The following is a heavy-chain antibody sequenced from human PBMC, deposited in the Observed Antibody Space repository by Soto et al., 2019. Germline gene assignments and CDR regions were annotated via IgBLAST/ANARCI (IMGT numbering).Heavy chain of an antibody. CDR2: IYYSGST. V-gene: IGHV4-30-4*01. CDR3: ARVRRITMVRGVPDY. J-gene: IGHJ4*02. D-gene: IGHD3-10*01. CDR1: GGSVSSGDYY. Sequence: QVQLQESGPGLVKPSQTLSLTCTVSGGSVSSGDYYWSWIRQPPGKGLKWIGYIYYSGSTYYNPSLKSRVTISVDTSKNQCSLKLSSVTAADTAVYYCARVRRITMVRGVPDYWGQGTLVTVSS.